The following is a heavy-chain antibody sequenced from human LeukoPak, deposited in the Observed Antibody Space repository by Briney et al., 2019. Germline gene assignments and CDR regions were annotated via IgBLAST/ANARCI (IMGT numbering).Heavy chain of an antibody. Sequence: GGSLRLSCAASGFTFSSYSMNWVRQAPGKGLEWVSYISSSSSSVYYADSVKGRFSISRDNAKNSLYLQMNSLRDEDTAVYYCASSGSYRIDYWGQGTLVTVSS. D-gene: IGHD1-26*01. CDR3: ASSGSYRIDY. CDR2: ISSSSSSV. V-gene: IGHV3-48*02. J-gene: IGHJ4*02. CDR1: GFTFSSYS.